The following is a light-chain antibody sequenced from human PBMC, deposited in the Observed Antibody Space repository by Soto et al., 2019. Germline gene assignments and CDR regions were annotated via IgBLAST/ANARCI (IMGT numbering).Light chain of an antibody. CDR2: GAS. J-gene: IGKJ1*01. CDR1: QSLSSN. CDR3: QQYNNWPRGT. V-gene: IGKV3-15*01. Sequence: VMTQTPAPGSVSQGERATISCRASQSLSSNLAWYQHKPGQPPRLLIYGASTRATGVPARFSGSGSGTEFTLTISSLQSEDVAVYYCQQYNNWPRGTLGQGTKVDIK.